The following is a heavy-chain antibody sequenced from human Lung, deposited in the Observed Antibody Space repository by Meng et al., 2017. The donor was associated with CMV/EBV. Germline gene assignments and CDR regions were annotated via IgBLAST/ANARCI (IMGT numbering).Heavy chain of an antibody. CDR2: IYYTGST. Sequence: HPQEAGPGLGQPSTTPVPTPTGLWGSIRLGCFFLTLNRQPPGKGLEWIGYIYYTGSTFYNPSLKSRVTISVDTSKNQFSLKLIPATAADTAVYYCAREAGRDGYATPKFDYWGQGTLVTVSS. CDR3: AREAGRDGYATPKFDY. CDR1: GSIRLGCFF. D-gene: IGHD5-24*01. V-gene: IGHV4-31*03. J-gene: IGHJ4*02.